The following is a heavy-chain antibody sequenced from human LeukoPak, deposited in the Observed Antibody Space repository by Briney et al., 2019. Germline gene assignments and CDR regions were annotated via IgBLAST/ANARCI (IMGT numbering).Heavy chain of an antibody. Sequence: SETLSLTCPVPGDSISRHLYFWSWIRHHPGKGLEWIRYVYGTGNTYLNPSLKSRVTISVDTSKNQFSLKLSSVTAADTAVYYCARDRPGGSSLDYWGQGTLVTVSS. CDR2: VYGTGNT. V-gene: IGHV4-31*03. D-gene: IGHD6-13*01. CDR3: ARDRPGGSSLDY. J-gene: IGHJ4*02. CDR1: GDSISRHLYF.